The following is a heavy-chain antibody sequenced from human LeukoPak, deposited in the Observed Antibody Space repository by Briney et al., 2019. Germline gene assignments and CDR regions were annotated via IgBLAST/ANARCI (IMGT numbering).Heavy chain of an antibody. V-gene: IGHV3-48*03. CDR2: ISISGATI. CDR1: GFTFSSFE. Sequence: PGGSLRLSCIAPGFTFSSFEMNWVRQAPGKGLEWVSPISISGATIYYADSVKGRFTISRDNAKSSLYLQMHSLRAEDTAVYYCARGGSSGYNYNAFDIWGQGTMVTVSS. CDR3: ARGGSSGYNYNAFDI. J-gene: IGHJ3*02. D-gene: IGHD3-22*01.